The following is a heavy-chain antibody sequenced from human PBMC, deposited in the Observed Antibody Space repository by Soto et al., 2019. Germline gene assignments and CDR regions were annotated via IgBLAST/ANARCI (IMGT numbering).Heavy chain of an antibody. CDR3: AKGVFSADPKTYFDY. Sequence: GGSLRLSCAASGFTFSSYAMSWVRQAPGKGLEWVSAIKSSGSDTYYADSVKGRFTISRDNSKNTLYLQMNSLRAEDTALYYCAKGVFSADPKTYFDYWGQGTLVTVSS. D-gene: IGHD2-8*01. CDR1: GFTFSSYA. CDR2: IKSSGSDT. J-gene: IGHJ4*02. V-gene: IGHV3-23*01.